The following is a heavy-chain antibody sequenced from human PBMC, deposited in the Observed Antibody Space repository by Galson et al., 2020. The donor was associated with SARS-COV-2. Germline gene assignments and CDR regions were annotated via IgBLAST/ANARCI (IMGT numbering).Heavy chain of an antibody. D-gene: IGHD5-18*01. Sequence: TGGSLRLSCAASGFTVSSNYMSWVRQAPGKGLEWVSVIYSGGSTYYADSVKGRFTISRDNSKNTLYLQMNSLRAEDTAVYYCARGGYSYGYPGYRYWGQGTLVTVSS. CDR1: GFTVSSNY. CDR3: ARGGYSYGYPGYRY. J-gene: IGHJ4*02. V-gene: IGHV3-66*01. CDR2: IYSGGST.